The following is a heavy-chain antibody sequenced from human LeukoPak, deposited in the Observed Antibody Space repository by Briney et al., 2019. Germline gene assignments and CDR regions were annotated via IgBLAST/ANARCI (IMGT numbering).Heavy chain of an antibody. Sequence: SETLSLTCAVSGGSISSGGYSRGWIRQPPGKGLEWIGYMYYSGNTYYNPSLKSRVTISVDTSKNQFSLKLSSVTAADTAVYYCARIPWDSRLYMDVWGKGTTVTVSS. CDR1: GGSISSGGYS. V-gene: IGHV4-30-4*07. CDR2: MYYSGNT. CDR3: ARIPWDSRLYMDV. D-gene: IGHD1-26*01. J-gene: IGHJ6*03.